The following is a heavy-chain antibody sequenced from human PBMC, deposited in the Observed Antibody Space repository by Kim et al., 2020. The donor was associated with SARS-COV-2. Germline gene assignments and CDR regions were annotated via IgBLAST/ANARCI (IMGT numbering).Heavy chain of an antibody. V-gene: IGHV3-9*01. CDR2: SSSI. J-gene: IGHJ4*02. CDR3: AKGPNTDY. Sequence: SSSIGYADSVKARFTVSRDNAKNSLYLQMNSLRAEDTALYYCAKGPNTDYWGQGTLVTVSS.